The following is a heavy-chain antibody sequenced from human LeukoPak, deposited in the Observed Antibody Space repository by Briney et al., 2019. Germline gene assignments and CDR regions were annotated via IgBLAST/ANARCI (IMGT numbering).Heavy chain of an antibody. CDR3: AKVGAVDYYGSGSHLDY. J-gene: IGHJ4*02. V-gene: IGHV3-23*01. Sequence: GGSLRLSCAASGFTFNSYAMSWVRQAPGKGLEWVSALSGSGGSTYYADSVKGRFSISRDNSKNTLHLQMNSLRAEETAVYYCAKVGAVDYYGSGSHLDYWGQGTLVTVSS. D-gene: IGHD3-10*01. CDR1: GFTFNSYA. CDR2: LSGSGGST.